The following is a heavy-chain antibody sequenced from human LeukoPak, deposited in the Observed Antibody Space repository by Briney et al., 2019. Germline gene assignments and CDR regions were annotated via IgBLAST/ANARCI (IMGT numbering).Heavy chain of an antibody. CDR2: INAGTDNT. CDR1: GYTFTSYA. Sequence: WASVKVSCKASGYTFTSYAMHWVRHAPGQRRVWMGGINAGTDNTKYSQKFQGRVTITRDTSASTAYKELSTLRSEATAVYSCARDLGYCTGGTCYPNWFDPWGQGT. J-gene: IGHJ5*02. V-gene: IGHV1-3*01. D-gene: IGHD2-15*01. CDR3: ARDLGYCTGGTCYPNWFDP.